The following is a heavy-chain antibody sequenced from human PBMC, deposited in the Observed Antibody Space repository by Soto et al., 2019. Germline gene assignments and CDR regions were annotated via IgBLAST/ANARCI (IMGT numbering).Heavy chain of an antibody. J-gene: IGHJ4*02. CDR1: GDSISSYN. CDR2: IYHSGST. V-gene: IGHV4-59*04. D-gene: IGHD5-12*01. CDR3: AAGGGLPRYY. Sequence: LSLTCTVSGDSISSYNLSWIRQPPGKGLEWIGYIYHSGSTYYNPSLKSRVTISVDRSKNQFSLKLSSVTAADTAVYYCAAGGGLPRYYWGQGTLVTVSS.